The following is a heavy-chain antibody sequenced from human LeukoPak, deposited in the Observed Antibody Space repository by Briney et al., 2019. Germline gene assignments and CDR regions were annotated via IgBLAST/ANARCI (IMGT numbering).Heavy chain of an antibody. Sequence: GGSLRLSCAASGFTFSSYSMNWVRQAPGKGLEWVSSIRSSSSYIYYADSVKGRFTISRDNAKNSLYLQMNSLRAEDTAVYYCAASPPQTITSWYFDLWGRGTLVTVSS. J-gene: IGHJ2*01. CDR3: AASPPQTITSWYFDL. V-gene: IGHV3-21*01. D-gene: IGHD1-14*01. CDR1: GFTFSSYS. CDR2: IRSSSSYI.